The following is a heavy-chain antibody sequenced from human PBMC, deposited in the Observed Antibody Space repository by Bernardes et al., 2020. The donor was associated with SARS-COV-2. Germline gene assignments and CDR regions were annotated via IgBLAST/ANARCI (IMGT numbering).Heavy chain of an antibody. J-gene: IGHJ6*02. V-gene: IGHV3-53*01. CDR1: KFTVSNNY. CDR3: ATAPHYYYGLDV. CDR2: LYSGGTT. Sequence: VGSLSLSCEASKFTVSNNYMSWVRQAPGKGLEWVSLLYSGGTTYYADSVKGRFTVSRDNSKNTLFLQLSDLRAGDTAIYYCATAPHYYYGLDVWGQGTAGTVSS.